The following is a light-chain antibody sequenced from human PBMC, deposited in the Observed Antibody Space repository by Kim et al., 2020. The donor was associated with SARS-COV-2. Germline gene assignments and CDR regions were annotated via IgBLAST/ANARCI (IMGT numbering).Light chain of an antibody. CDR1: SSNIENNY. CDR2: DND. J-gene: IGLJ1*01. Sequence: GPKVTISCSGSSSNIENNYVSWYQQLPGTAPKLLIFDNDERPSGIPDRFSGSKSGTSATLGITGLQTGYEADYYCGTWDSNLSVYVFGTGTKVTVL. CDR3: GTWDSNLSVYV. V-gene: IGLV1-51*01.